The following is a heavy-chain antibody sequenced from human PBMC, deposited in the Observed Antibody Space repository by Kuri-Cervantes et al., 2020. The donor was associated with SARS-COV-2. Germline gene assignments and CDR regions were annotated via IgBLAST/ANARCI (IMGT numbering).Heavy chain of an antibody. CDR1: GFTFSNAW. CDR3: STTAMADYYYYYGMDV. CDR2: IKSKTDGGTT. V-gene: IGHV3-15*07. D-gene: IGHD5-18*01. J-gene: IGHJ6*02. Sequence: GGSLRLSCAASGFTFSNAWMNWVRQAPGKGLEWVGRIKSKTDGGTTDYAAPVRGRFTISRDDSKNTLYPQMNSLKTEDTAVYYCSTTAMADYYYYYGMDVWGQGTTVTVSS.